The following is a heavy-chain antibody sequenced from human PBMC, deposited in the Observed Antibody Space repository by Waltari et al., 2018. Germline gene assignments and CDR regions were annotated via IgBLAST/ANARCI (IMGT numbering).Heavy chain of an antibody. V-gene: IGHV4-4*02. Sequence: QVQLQESGPGLVEPSGTLSLTCAVSRDSVSNHYCWSWVRQPPGKGLEWIGQVHHSGKPNYNPSFESRVTMSRDTANNEISLKMTSATAADTAVYYCASDRGRGLYLDSWGPGTLVTVSP. CDR1: RDSVSNHYC. CDR3: ASDRGRGLYLDS. CDR2: VHHSGKP. D-gene: IGHD2-15*01. J-gene: IGHJ4*02.